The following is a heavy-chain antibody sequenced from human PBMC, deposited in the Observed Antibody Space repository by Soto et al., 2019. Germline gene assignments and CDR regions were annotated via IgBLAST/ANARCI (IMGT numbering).Heavy chain of an antibody. CDR1: GYTFTGYY. V-gene: IGHV1-2*02. J-gene: IGHJ3*02. CDR2: INPKSGGT. Sequence: ASVKVSCKASGYTFTGYYMQWVRQAPGQGLEWMGWINPKSGGTNYAQKFQCRVTMTRDTSISTASMALSSLRSDDTAVYYCARARRAILHVFDIWGQGTMVTVSS. CDR3: ARARRAILHVFDI. D-gene: IGHD2-21*01.